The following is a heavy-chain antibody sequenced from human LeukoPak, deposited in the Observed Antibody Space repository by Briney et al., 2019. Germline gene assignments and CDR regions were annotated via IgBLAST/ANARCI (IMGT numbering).Heavy chain of an antibody. Sequence: GGSLRLSCAASGFTFRNYAMHWVRQAPGKGLEWVAVMSYDGGVKYYAGSVKGRFTISRDNSENTLFLQMNSLRVEDTAVYYCALLSTVRVDYWGQGTLVTVSS. CDR1: GFTFRNYA. V-gene: IGHV3-30*03. CDR2: MSYDGGVK. D-gene: IGHD3-10*01. CDR3: ALLSTVRVDY. J-gene: IGHJ4*02.